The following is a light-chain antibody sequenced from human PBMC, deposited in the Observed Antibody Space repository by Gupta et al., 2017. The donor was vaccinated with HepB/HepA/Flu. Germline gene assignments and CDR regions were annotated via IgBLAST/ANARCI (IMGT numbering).Light chain of an antibody. J-gene: IGLJ2*01. CDR2: KDT. Sequence: SSALTPPSSVSVSPGQTASITCSGDTLGNKYACWYHQKPGQSPVLVIYKDTKRSAGIPGRFSGSNSASTATLTIGGTKARGEDNYDWQAGDSSNVVFGGGTTLTVL. CDR3: QAGDSSNVV. V-gene: IGLV3-1*01. CDR1: TLGNKY.